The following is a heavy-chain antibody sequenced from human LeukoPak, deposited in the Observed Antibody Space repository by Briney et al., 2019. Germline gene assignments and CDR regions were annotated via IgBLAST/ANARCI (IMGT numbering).Heavy chain of an antibody. V-gene: IGHV4-59*11. Sequence: SETLSLTCAVSAASFSSHYWTWIRQSPGKGLEWIGYISYIGSTNYNPSLKSRVTISIDTSRNQFSLKLRSVTAADTAVYYCARDLVTVTKGFDIWGQGAMVSVSS. CDR3: ARDLVTVTKGFDI. CDR1: AASFSSHY. CDR2: ISYIGST. D-gene: IGHD4-17*01. J-gene: IGHJ3*02.